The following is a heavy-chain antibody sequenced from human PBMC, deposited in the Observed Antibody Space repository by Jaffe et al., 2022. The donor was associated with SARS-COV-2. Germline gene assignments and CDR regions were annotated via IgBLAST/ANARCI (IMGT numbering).Heavy chain of an antibody. Sequence: EVQLVESGGGLVKPGGSLRLSCAGSGFTFSNAWMNWVRQAPGKGLEWVGRIKSKADGGTIEYAAPVKGRFTISRDDSKNMVYLQMNSLKTEDTAVYYCNTGQFFDYWGQGTLVTVSS. CDR3: NTGQFFDY. J-gene: IGHJ4*02. CDR1: GFTFSNAW. V-gene: IGHV3-15*01. CDR2: IKSKADGGTI.